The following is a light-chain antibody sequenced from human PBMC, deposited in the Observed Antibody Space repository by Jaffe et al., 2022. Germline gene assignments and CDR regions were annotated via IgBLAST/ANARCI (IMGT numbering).Light chain of an antibody. Sequence: DIQLTQSPSFLSASVGDRVTITCRASQGISSYLAWYQQKPGKAPKLLISAASTLQSGVPLRFSGSGSGTEFTLTISSLQPEDFATYYCQQLNSYPLTFGGGTKVEIK. J-gene: IGKJ4*01. CDR1: QGISSY. CDR2: AAS. CDR3: QQLNSYPLT. V-gene: IGKV1-9*01.